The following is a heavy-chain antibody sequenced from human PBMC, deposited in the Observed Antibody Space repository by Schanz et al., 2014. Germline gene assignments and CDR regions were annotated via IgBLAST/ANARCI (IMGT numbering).Heavy chain of an antibody. J-gene: IGHJ6*02. CDR1: GDTFTTST. CDR3: AASRWFGGYPFNGLDV. D-gene: IGHD3-16*01. Sequence: QVQLVQSGAELKKPGSSVKVSCTASGDTFTTSTITWVRQAPGQGLEWMGRIIPILGLAHYSQKFQGRVTISADKSTSTGYMELIRLRSDDTALYFCAASRWFGGYPFNGLDVWGQGTTVTVSS. V-gene: IGHV1-69*02. CDR2: IIPILGLA.